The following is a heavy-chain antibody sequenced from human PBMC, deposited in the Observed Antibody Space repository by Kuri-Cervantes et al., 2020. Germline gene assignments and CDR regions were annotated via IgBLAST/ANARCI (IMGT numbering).Heavy chain of an antibody. CDR2: IKTKTDGGTT. D-gene: IGHD2-21*02. CDR1: GFTFSNVW. V-gene: IGHV3-15*01. J-gene: IGHJ5*02. Sequence: GESLKISCAASGFTFSNVWMSWVRRTPGKGLEWVGRIKTKTDGGTTDYAAPVKGRFTISRDDSRNTLYLQMNSLKTEDTAVYYCARQSRVEVTTGNWFDPWGQGTLVTVSS. CDR3: ARQSRVEVTTGNWFDP.